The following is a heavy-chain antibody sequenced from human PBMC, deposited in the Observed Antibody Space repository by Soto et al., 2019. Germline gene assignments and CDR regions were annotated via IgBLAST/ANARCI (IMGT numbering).Heavy chain of an antibody. J-gene: IGHJ6*02. CDR2: IWYDGSNK. V-gene: IGHV3-33*01. CDR3: AREAGTTRYYVMDV. Sequence: SGGSLRLSCAASGFTFSSYGMHWVRQAPGKGLEWVAVIWYDGSNKYYADSVKGRFTISRDNSKNTLYLQMNSLRAEDTAVYYCAREAGTTRYYVMDVWGQGTTVTVSS. D-gene: IGHD1-7*01. CDR1: GFTFSSYG.